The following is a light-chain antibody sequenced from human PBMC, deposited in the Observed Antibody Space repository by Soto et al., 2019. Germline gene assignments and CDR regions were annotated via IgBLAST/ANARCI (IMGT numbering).Light chain of an antibody. CDR3: QQYNSYSQT. CDR2: DAS. J-gene: IGKJ1*01. V-gene: IGKV1-5*01. Sequence: DIHMTQSPSTLPASVGDRVTITCRASQSISNWLAWYQQKPGKAPNLLIYDASSLQSGVPSRFGGSGSGTEFTLTISSLQPDDFATYYCQQYNSYSQTFGQGTRWISN. CDR1: QSISNW.